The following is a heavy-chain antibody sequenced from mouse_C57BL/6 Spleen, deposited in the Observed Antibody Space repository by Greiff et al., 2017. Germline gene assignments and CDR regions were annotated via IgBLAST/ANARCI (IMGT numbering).Heavy chain of an antibody. CDR1: GFTFSSYA. J-gene: IGHJ2*01. CDR3: ARGGVYGNYGY. V-gene: IGHV5-4*01. Sequence: EVQLVESGGGLVKPGGSLKLSCAASGFTFSSYAMSWVRQTPEKRLEWVATISDGGSYTYYPDNVKGRFTISRDNAKNNLYLQMSHLKSEDTAMYYCARGGVYGNYGYWGQGTTLTVSS. D-gene: IGHD2-1*01. CDR2: ISDGGSYT.